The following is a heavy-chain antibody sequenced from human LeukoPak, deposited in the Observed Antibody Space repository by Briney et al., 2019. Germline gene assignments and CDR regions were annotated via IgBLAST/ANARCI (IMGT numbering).Heavy chain of an antibody. J-gene: IGHJ4*02. D-gene: IGHD5-18*01. CDR1: GFTVSSNY. Sequence: GGSLRLSCAASGFTVSSNYMSWVRRAPGKGLEGVLVIYSGGSTYYADSVKGRFTISTDNSKNTLYLQMNSLRAEDTAVYYCARGGYSYGPQAYWGQGTLVTVYS. V-gene: IGHV3-53*01. CDR2: IYSGGST. CDR3: ARGGYSYGPQAY.